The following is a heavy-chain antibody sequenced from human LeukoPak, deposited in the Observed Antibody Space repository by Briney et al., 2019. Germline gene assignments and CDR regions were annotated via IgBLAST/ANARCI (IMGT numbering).Heavy chain of an antibody. CDR1: GGSISSSSQY. J-gene: IGHJ6*02. CDR3: ARRKISGRDFYYYGMDV. Sequence: SETLSLTCTVSGGSISSSSQYWGWIRQPPGKGLEWIGTIYYSGSTYYNPSLKSRVTISVDTSKNLFSLKLNSVTAADTAVYYCARRKISGRDFYYYGMDVWGQGTTVTVSS. D-gene: IGHD2/OR15-2a*01. CDR2: IYYSGST. V-gene: IGHV4-39*01.